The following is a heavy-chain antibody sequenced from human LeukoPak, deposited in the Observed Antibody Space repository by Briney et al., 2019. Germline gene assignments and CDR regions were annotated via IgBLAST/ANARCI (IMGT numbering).Heavy chain of an antibody. Sequence: SETLSLTCTVSGGSLSSGGYYWSWVRQHPGKGLEWLGYIYYIGSTYYNPSLKSRVTISVDTSKNQFFLKLSSVTAADPACYYCASKRIEVAGDIPPDAFDIWGKGTMVTVSS. D-gene: IGHD6-19*01. V-gene: IGHV4-31*03. J-gene: IGHJ3*02. CDR2: IYYIGST. CDR1: GGSLSSGGYY. CDR3: ASKRIEVAGDIPPDAFDI.